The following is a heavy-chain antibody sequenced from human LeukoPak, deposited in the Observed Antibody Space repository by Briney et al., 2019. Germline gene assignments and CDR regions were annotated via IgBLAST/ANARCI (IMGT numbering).Heavy chain of an antibody. CDR1: GFTVSSNY. CDR2: IYSGGST. V-gene: IGHV3-53*05. CDR3: AREVGYNDGSGPNWFDP. J-gene: IGHJ5*02. Sequence: PGGSLRLSCAASGFTVSSNYMSWVRQAPGKGLEWVSVIYSGGSTYYADSVKGRFTISRDNSKNTLYLQMNSLRAEDTAVYYCAREVGYNDGSGPNWFDPWGQGTLVTVSS. D-gene: IGHD3-22*01.